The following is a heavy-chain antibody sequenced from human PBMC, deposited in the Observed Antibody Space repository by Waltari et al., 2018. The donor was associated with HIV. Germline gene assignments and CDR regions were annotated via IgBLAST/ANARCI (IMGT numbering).Heavy chain of an antibody. V-gene: IGHV4-39*01. Sequence: QLQLQESGPGLVKPSETLSLTCTVSGGSISSSRYYWGWIRQPPGKGLEWIGSIYYSGSTNYNPSLKSRVTMSVDTSKNQFSLKLSSVTAADTAVYYCASPQSVYYDSSGYYSWGQGTLVTVSS. CDR3: ASPQSVYYDSSGYYS. J-gene: IGHJ4*02. CDR1: GGSISSSRYY. CDR2: IYYSGST. D-gene: IGHD3-22*01.